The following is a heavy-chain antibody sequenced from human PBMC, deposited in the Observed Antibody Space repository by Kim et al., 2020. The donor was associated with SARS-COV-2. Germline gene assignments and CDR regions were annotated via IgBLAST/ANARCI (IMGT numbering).Heavy chain of an antibody. CDR3: VKFGGGQAATGAFDI. D-gene: IGHD3-10*01. V-gene: IGHV3-64D*09. Sequence: DSVKGRFTISRDNSKNTLYLQMSSRRAEDTAVYYCVKFGGGQAATGAFDIWGQGTMVTVSS. J-gene: IGHJ3*02.